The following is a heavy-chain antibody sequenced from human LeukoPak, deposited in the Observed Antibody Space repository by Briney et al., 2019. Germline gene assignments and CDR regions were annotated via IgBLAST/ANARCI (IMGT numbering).Heavy chain of an antibody. CDR3: ASEYNGQGS. Sequence: GGSLRLSCAASGFTFRDYYMSWIRQAPGKGLEWISYISSSGRTMFYADSVKGRFTISRDNAKNSLYLQMNNLRAEDTAIYYCASEYNGQGSWGQGTLVTVSS. D-gene: IGHD5-24*01. J-gene: IGHJ5*02. CDR1: GFTFRDYY. CDR2: ISSSGRTM. V-gene: IGHV3-11*01.